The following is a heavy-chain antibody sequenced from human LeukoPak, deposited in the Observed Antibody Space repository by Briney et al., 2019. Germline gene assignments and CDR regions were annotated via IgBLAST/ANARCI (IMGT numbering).Heavy chain of an antibody. CDR2: IIPIFGTA. J-gene: IGHJ4*02. D-gene: IGHD3-22*01. CDR1: GGTFSSYA. Sequence: SVKVSFQASGGTFSSYAISWVRQAPGQWLEWMGGIIPIFGTANYAQKFQGRVTITADKSTSTAYMELSSLRSEDTAVYYCAIFPGGTYYYDSRFDYWGQGTLVTVSS. V-gene: IGHV1-69*06. CDR3: AIFPGGTYYYDSRFDY.